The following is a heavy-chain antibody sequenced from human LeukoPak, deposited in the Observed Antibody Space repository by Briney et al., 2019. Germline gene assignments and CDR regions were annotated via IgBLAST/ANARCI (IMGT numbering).Heavy chain of an antibody. J-gene: IGHJ4*02. CDR2: IHYSGST. D-gene: IGHD4-11*01. CDR3: ARDAIDSNYFDF. CDR1: GGSISSGGYY. Sequence: PSQTLSLTCTVSGGSISSGGYYWSWIRQYPGKSLEWIGYIHYSGSTYYNPSLSSRVTISVDRSTNHFSLKVSSVTAADTAVYYCARDAIDSNYFDFWGQGTLVTVSS. V-gene: IGHV4-31*03.